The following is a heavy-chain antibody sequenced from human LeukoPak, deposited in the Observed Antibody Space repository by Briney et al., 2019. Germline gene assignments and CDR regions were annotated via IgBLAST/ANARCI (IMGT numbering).Heavy chain of an antibody. CDR1: GFTFSSYW. J-gene: IGHJ4*02. D-gene: IGHD6-13*01. CDR3: ARGSKYSSSWYVDY. CDR2: SNSDGSST. V-gene: IGHV3-74*01. Sequence: GGSLRLSCAASGFTFSSYWMHWVRQAPGKGLVWVSRSNSDGSSTSYADSVKGRFTISRDNAKNTLYLQMNSLRVEDTAVYYCARGSKYSSSWYVDYWGQGTLVTVSS.